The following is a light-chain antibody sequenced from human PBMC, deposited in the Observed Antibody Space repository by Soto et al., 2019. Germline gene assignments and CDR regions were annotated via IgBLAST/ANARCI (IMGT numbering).Light chain of an antibody. CDR1: QSISSS. CDR2: GAS. J-gene: IGKJ5*01. CDR3: QQYKSWPPIT. Sequence: SVLTQSPVTLSFSPCEIATLSCSSSQSISSSSVAWYQQKPGQAPRLLLYGASTRATGVPPRFSGGGSGTEFTLTISSLQSEDSAIYYCQQYKSWPPITFGQGTRLEIK. V-gene: IGKV3-15*01.